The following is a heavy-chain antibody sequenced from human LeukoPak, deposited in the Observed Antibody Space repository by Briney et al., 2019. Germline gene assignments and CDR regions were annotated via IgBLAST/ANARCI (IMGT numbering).Heavy chain of an antibody. CDR1: GGSINSSGYY. J-gene: IGHJ3*02. CDR2: FYYTGST. D-gene: IGHD5-12*01. Sequence: PSETLSLTCIVSGGSINSSGYYWDRIRQPPGKGLEWIGNFYYTGSTYYNPSLKSRITISVDTSKNQFSLKLRSVTAADTAVYYCARHSRSGYGDYESAFDIWGQGTMVTVSS. CDR3: ARHSRSGYGDYESAFDI. V-gene: IGHV4-39*01.